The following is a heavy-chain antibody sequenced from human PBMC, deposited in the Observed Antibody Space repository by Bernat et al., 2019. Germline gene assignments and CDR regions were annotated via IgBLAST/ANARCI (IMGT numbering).Heavy chain of an antibody. CDR3: ASDYGDYEGDAFDI. J-gene: IGHJ3*02. Sequence: QVQLQESGPGLVKPSETLSLTCTVSGGSISSYYWSWIWQPPGKGLEWIGYIYYSGSTNYNPSLKSRVTISVDTSKNQFSLKLSSVTAAATAVYYCASDYGDYEGDAFDIWGQGTMVTVSS. D-gene: IGHD4-17*01. CDR2: IYYSGST. CDR1: GGSISSYY. V-gene: IGHV4-59*08.